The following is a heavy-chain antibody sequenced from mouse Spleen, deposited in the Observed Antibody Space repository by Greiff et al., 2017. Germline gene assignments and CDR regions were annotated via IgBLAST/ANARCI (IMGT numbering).Heavy chain of an antibody. CDR1: GYSITSGYY. J-gene: IGHJ3*01. V-gene: IGHV3-6*02. D-gene: IGHD4-1*01. CDR2: ISYDGSN. CDR3: ARARLGGFAY. Sequence: DVKLQESGPGLVKPSQSLSLTCSVTGYSITSGYYWNWIRQFPGNKLEWMGYISYDGSNNYNPSLKNRISITRDTSKNQFFLKLNSVTTEDTATYYCARARLGGFAYWGQGTLVTVSA.